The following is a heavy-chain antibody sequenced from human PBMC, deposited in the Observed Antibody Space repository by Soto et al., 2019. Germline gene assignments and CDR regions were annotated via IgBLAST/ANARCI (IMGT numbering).Heavy chain of an antibody. Sequence: QIQLVQSGAEVKKPGASVKVSCKASGYTFNIYGINWVRQAPGQGLEWMGWISAFNGKTNYAQNVQGRVTMTTDTTTSTAYVDLRSLRSDDTAVYYCARDRVPKSSGFFPFDYWGHGTLVTVSS. CDR3: ARDRVPKSSGFFPFDY. V-gene: IGHV1-18*01. J-gene: IGHJ4*01. D-gene: IGHD3-22*01. CDR2: ISAFNGKT. CDR1: GYTFNIYG.